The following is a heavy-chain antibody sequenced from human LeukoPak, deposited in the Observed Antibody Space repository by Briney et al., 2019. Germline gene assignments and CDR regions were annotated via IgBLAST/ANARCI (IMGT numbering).Heavy chain of an antibody. J-gene: IGHJ4*02. D-gene: IGHD3-22*01. CDR1: GFTFSSYA. CDR3: AAGRGYYDSSGYYGLDY. Sequence: GSLRLSCAASGFTFSSYAMSWVRQAPGKGLEWVSAISGSGGSTYYADPVKGRFTISRDNSKNTLYLQMNSLRAEDTAVYYCAAGRGYYDSSGYYGLDYWGQGTLVTVSS. CDR2: ISGSGGST. V-gene: IGHV3-23*01.